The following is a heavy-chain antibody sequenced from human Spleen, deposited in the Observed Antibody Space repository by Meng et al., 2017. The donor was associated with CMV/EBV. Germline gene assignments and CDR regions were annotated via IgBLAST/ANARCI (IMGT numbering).Heavy chain of an antibody. CDR3: AKGTGRLYYYYYGMDV. V-gene: IGHV3-48*03. Sequence: GGSLRLSCAASGFTFSSYEMNWVRQAPGKGLEWVSYISSGGITISYADSVKGRFTISRDNAKNSLYLQMNSLRAEDTAVYYCAKGTGRLYYYYYGMDVWGQGTTVTVSS. D-gene: IGHD1-14*01. J-gene: IGHJ6*02. CDR2: ISSGGITI. CDR1: GFTFSSYE.